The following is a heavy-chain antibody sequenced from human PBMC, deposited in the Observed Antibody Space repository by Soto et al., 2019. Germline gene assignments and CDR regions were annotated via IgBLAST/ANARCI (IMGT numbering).Heavy chain of an antibody. CDR2: MNPNSGNT. CDR3: ARGIKYGAYSRWFDP. Sequence: QVQLVQSGAEVKKPGASVKVSCKASGYTFTSYDINWVRQATGQGLEYLGWMNPNSGNTAYVQKFQGRVTMTWNTSIATAFMKLSSLRSADTAVYFGARGIKYGAYSRWFDPWGQGTLVTVSS. J-gene: IGHJ5*02. V-gene: IGHV1-8*01. CDR1: GYTFTSYD. D-gene: IGHD4-17*01.